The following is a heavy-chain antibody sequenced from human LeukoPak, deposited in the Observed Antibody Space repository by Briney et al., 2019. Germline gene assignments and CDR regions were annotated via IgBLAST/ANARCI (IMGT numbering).Heavy chain of an antibody. J-gene: IGHJ6*02. V-gene: IGHV3-53*01. Sequence: GGSLRLSCAASGFTVSSNYMSWVRQAPGKGLEWVSVIYSGGSTYYADSVKGRFTIPRDNSKNTLYLQMNSLRAEDTAVYYCARHGTSCCRGPKYYGMDVWGQGTTVTVSS. CDR3: ARHGTSCCRGPKYYGMDV. CDR1: GFTVSSNY. D-gene: IGHD2-2*01. CDR2: IYSGGST.